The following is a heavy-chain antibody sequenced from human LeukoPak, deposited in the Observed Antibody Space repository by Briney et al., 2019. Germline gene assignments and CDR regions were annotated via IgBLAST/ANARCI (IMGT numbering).Heavy chain of an antibody. CDR3: ARGTYSSGWYGVY. Sequence: GGSLRLSCAASGFTFRSYSMNWVRQAPGKGLEWVSSISSSSSYIYYADSVKGRFTISRDNAKNSLYLQMNSLRAEDTAVYYCARGTYSSGWYGVYWGQGTLVTVSS. J-gene: IGHJ4*02. CDR2: ISSSSSYI. CDR1: GFTFRSYS. D-gene: IGHD6-19*01. V-gene: IGHV3-21*01.